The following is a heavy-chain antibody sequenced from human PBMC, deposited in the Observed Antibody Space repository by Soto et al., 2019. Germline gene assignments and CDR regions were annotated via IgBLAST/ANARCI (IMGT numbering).Heavy chain of an antibody. Sequence: QITLRESGPTLVKPTQTLTLTCTLSGFSLNSSGVGVGWIRQPPGKALEWLGVIYWHDESRYNPSLKSRVTITKDTSKNQVVLTMTDMDPVDTATYYCAHSSTTTIFGVVIPSNWFDPWGQGTLVTVSS. D-gene: IGHD3-3*01. V-gene: IGHV2-5*01. CDR2: IYWHDES. CDR1: GFSLNSSGVG. J-gene: IGHJ5*02. CDR3: AHSSTTTIFGVVIPSNWFDP.